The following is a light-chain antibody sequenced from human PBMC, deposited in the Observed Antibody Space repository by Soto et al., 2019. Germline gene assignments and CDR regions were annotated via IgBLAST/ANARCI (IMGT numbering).Light chain of an antibody. J-gene: IGKJ4*01. CDR3: QQYDTYPLT. CDR2: DAS. CDR1: QSIDSY. V-gene: IGKV1-5*01. Sequence: DIQMTQSPSTLSASVRDRVTITCRASQSIDSYLAWYQQKPGKAPKLLIYDASSLESGVPSRFSGSESGTEFTLTISSLQPDDFATYYCQQYDTYPLTFGGGTKVDIK.